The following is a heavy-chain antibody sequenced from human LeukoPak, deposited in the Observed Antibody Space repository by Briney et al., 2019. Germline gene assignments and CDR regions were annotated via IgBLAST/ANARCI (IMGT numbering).Heavy chain of an antibody. J-gene: IGHJ4*02. Sequence: GGSLRLSCAASGFTFSSYWMHWVRQTPGKGLVWVSRINGAGSSISYADSVKGRATISRDNAKNTLYLQMNNLRAEDTAVYYCARGGDYKNDYWGQGTLVTVSS. V-gene: IGHV3-74*01. CDR2: INGAGSSI. CDR1: GFTFSSYW. CDR3: ARGGDYKNDY. D-gene: IGHD4-17*01.